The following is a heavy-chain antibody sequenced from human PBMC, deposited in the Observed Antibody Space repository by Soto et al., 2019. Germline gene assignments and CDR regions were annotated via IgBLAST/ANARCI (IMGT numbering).Heavy chain of an antibody. D-gene: IGHD3-22*01. V-gene: IGHV1-69*01. Sequence: QVQLVQSGAEVKKPGSSVKVSCKASGGTFSSYAISGVRQAPGQGLEWMGGIIPIFGTANYAKKFQGRVTITADESTSTAYMELSSLRSEDTAVYYCARDKVGDHDSSGYYRVSVPPDYYYGMDVWGQGTTVTVSS. CDR3: ARDKVGDHDSSGYYRVSVPPDYYYGMDV. CDR1: GGTFSSYA. J-gene: IGHJ6*02. CDR2: IIPIFGTA.